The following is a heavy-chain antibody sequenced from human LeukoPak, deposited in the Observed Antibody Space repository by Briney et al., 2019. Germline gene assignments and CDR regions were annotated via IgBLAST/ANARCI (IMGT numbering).Heavy chain of an antibody. CDR2: IYPGDSDT. J-gene: IGHJ5*02. CDR3: VRRDITSRYVVWFDP. Sequence: GESLKIFCKGSGYSFISYWIGWARQMPGKGLELMGIIYPGDSDTRYSPSFQGQVTISADKSINTAYLQWSSLKASDTAIYYCVRRDITSRYVVWFDPWGQGTPVTVSS. CDR1: GYSFISYW. D-gene: IGHD2-2*01. V-gene: IGHV5-51*01.